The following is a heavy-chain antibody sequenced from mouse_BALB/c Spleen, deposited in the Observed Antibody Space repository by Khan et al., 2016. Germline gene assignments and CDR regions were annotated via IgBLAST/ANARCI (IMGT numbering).Heavy chain of an antibody. J-gene: IGHJ4*01. CDR1: GFTFTDYY. V-gene: IGHV7-3*02. CDR3: ARDMEGYDDAMDY. D-gene: IGHD2-2*01. Sequence: EVELVESGGGLVQPGGSLRLSCATSGFTFTDYYMSWVRQPPGKAPEWLGFIRNKANGYTTENSASVKGRFTISRDNSQSILYLQMNTLRAEDSATSYCARDMEGYDDAMDYWGQGTSVTVSS. CDR2: IRNKANGYTT.